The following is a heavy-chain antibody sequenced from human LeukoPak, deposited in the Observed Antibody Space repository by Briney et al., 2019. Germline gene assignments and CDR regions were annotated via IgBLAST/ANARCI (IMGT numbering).Heavy chain of an antibody. CDR1: GYTFTGYY. CDR3: ARSPLTMIVVVITMIDY. J-gene: IGHJ4*02. D-gene: IGHD3-22*01. Sequence: ASVKVSCKASGYTFTGYYMHWVRQAPGQGLEWMGWINPNSGGTNYAQKFQGRVTMTRDTSISTAYMELSRLRSDDTAVYYCARSPLTMIVVVITMIDYWGQGTLVTVSS. V-gene: IGHV1-2*02. CDR2: INPNSGGT.